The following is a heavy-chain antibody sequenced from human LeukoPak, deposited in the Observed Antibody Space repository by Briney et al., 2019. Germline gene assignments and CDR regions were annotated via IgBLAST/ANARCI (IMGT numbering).Heavy chain of an antibody. J-gene: IGHJ6*03. CDR2: IYYSGST. D-gene: IGHD1-1*01. CDR3: ARSVRGYRRYYYYMDV. CDR1: GDSISSTIYY. V-gene: IGHV4-39*07. Sequence: SETLSLTCTVSGDSISSTIYYWGWIRQPPGKGLEWIGSIYYSGSTNYNPSLKSRVTISVDTSKNQFSLKLSSVTAADTAVYHCARSVRGYRRYYYYMDVWGKGTTVTISS.